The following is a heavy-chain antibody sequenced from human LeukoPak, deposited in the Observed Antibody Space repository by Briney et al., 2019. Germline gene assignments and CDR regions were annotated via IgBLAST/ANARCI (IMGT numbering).Heavy chain of an antibody. J-gene: IGHJ5*02. CDR1: GFTFSNFA. V-gene: IGHV3-48*02. CDR2: ISSTSRTI. D-gene: IGHD2-15*01. CDR3: ARILEWEGPFDP. Sequence: PGGSLRLSCAASGFTFSNFAMTWVRQAPGKGPEWVSYISSTSRTIFYADSVKGRFTISRDNAKNSLYLHMNSLRDEDTAVYYCARILEWEGPFDPWGQGTLVTVSS.